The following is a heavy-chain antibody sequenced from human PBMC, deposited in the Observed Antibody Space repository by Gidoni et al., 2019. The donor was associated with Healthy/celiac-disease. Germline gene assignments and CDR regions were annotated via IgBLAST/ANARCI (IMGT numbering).Heavy chain of an antibody. CDR3: ARGAAEVNFYYYAMDV. Sequence: QVQLQESGPGLVKPSQTLSLTCTVSGGSISSGSYYWSWIRQPAGKGLQWIGRIYTTGSTNYNPSLKSRVTISVDTSKNQLSLKVRSVTAADTAVYYCARGAAEVNFYYYAMDVWGQGTTVTVSS. D-gene: IGHD2-15*01. J-gene: IGHJ6*02. CDR2: IYTTGST. V-gene: IGHV4-61*02. CDR1: GGSISSGSYY.